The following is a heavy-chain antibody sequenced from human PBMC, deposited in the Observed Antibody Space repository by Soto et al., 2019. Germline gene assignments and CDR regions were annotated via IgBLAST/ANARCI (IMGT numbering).Heavy chain of an antibody. CDR1: GFTFGGSA. CDR2: IRSKTNSYAT. Sequence: QAVGSLRLSCAASGFTFGGSAMHWVRQASGKGLEWVGHIRSKTNSYATAYAESVKGRFTISRDDSMNTAYLQMNSLKTEDTAVYFCTRQTDAVQWLVVPTDYNFDYWGQGTLVTSPQ. V-gene: IGHV3-73*01. J-gene: IGHJ4*02. D-gene: IGHD6-19*01. CDR3: TRQTDAVQWLVVPTDYNFDY.